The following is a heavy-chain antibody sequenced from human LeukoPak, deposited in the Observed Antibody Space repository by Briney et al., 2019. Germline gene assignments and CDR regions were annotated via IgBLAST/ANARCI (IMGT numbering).Heavy chain of an antibody. Sequence: PSETLSLTCTVSGGSMSTHYWSWIRQPAAKGLEWIGRVYTSGSTNYNPSLQSRITMSVDTSKNQFSLKLSSVTAADTAVYYCARSSYDSSGYYGRRTFFIDYWGQGTLVTVSS. D-gene: IGHD3-22*01. V-gene: IGHV4-4*07. J-gene: IGHJ4*02. CDR3: ARSSYDSSGYYGRRTFFIDY. CDR1: GGSMSTHY. CDR2: VYTSGST.